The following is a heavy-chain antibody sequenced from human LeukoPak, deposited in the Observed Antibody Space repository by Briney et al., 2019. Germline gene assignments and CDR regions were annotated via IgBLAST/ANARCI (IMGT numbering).Heavy chain of an antibody. J-gene: IGHJ4*02. Sequence: PGGSLRLSCAASGFIFGKSWMHWVRQAPGKGLVWVSRTDGSSTTYADSVKCRFSVSIANAQNTLYLQMNSLRAEDTAVYYCAREDYNRLWGQGTLVT. CDR1: GFIFGKSW. V-gene: IGHV3-74*01. CDR2: TDGSST. CDR3: AREDYNRL. D-gene: IGHD1-14*01.